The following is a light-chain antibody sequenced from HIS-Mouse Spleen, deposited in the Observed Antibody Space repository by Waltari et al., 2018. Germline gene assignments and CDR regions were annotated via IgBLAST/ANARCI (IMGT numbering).Light chain of an antibody. Sequence: QSALTQPASVSGSPGQSITISCPGTSSDVGSDNPVSWYQQHPGKAPKLMIYEGSKRPSGVSNRFSGSKSGNTASLTISGLQAEDEADYYCCSYAGSSTWVFGGGTKLTVL. J-gene: IGLJ3*02. V-gene: IGLV2-23*01. CDR3: CSYAGSSTWV. CDR2: EGS. CDR1: SSDVGSDNP.